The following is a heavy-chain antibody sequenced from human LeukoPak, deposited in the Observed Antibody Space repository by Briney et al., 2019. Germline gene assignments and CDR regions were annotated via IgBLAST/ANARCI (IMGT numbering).Heavy chain of an antibody. J-gene: IGHJ4*02. CDR3: ARGKVVTMVRGVIITYFDY. D-gene: IGHD3-10*01. Sequence: SSVTVSCKASGYSFTRYFIHWVRQAPGQGLEWMGIIIPSDGSTSYAQKFQGRVTMTRDTSTSTVYMELSSLRSEDTAVYYCARGKVVTMVRGVIITYFDYWGQGTLVTFSS. CDR1: GYSFTRYF. CDR2: IIPSDGST. V-gene: IGHV1-46*01.